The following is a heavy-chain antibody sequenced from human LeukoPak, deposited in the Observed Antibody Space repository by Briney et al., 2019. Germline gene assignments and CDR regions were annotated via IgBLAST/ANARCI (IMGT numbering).Heavy chain of an antibody. Sequence: ASVKVSCKASGYSFSTYTMNWVRQAPGQRLEWMGWINAGNGNTKYSQKFQGRVTITRDTSASTAYMEMRSLRSEDTAVYYCAREIVRDDYNRFFDYWGQGTLVTVSS. V-gene: IGHV1-3*01. CDR1: GYSFSTYT. J-gene: IGHJ4*02. CDR2: INAGNGNT. CDR3: AREIVRDDYNRFFDY. D-gene: IGHD5-24*01.